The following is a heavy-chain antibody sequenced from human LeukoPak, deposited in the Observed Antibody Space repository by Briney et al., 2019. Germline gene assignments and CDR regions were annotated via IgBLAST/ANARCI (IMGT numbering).Heavy chain of an antibody. D-gene: IGHD3-10*01. J-gene: IGHJ4*02. CDR3: ARSHYPYYFDY. CDR2: IYHSGST. CDR1: GGSISSSNW. Sequence: PSGTLSLTCAVSGGSISSSNWWSWIRQPPGKGLEWIGYIYHSGSTYYNPSLKSRVTISVDRSKNQFSLKLSSVTAADTAVYYCARSHYPYYFDYWGQGTLVTVSS. V-gene: IGHV4-4*02.